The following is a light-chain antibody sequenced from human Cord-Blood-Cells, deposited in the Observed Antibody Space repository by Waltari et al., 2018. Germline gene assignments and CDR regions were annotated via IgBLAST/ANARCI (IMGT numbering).Light chain of an antibody. J-gene: IGKJ2*01. CDR2: DAS. V-gene: IGKV1-5*01. CDR1: QSISSW. Sequence: VGDRVTITCRASQSISSWLAWYQQKPGKAPKLLIYDASSLESGVPSRFSGSGSGTEFTLTISSLQPDDFATYYCQQYNSYSYTFGQGTKLEIK. CDR3: QQYNSYSYT.